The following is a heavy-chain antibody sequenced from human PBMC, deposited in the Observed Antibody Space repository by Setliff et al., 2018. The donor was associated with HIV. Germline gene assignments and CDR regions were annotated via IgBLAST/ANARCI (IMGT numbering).Heavy chain of an antibody. D-gene: IGHD5-12*01. CDR3: ARGMGYVGYDWGLPWAPFDS. CDR2: ISPYNDIT. V-gene: IGHV1-18*01. J-gene: IGHJ4*02. Sequence: GASVKVSCKASGYSFTSHGLHWVRQAPGQGLEWVGWISPYNDITIYAQNLQGRVTIITDTSTSTAYMELRSLTSDDTAVYFCARGMGYVGYDWGLPWAPFDSWGQGTLVTVSS. CDR1: GYSFTSHG.